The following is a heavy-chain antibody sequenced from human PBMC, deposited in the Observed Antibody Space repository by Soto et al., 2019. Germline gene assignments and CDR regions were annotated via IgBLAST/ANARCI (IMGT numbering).Heavy chain of an antibody. CDR1: GGSISSSSYY. CDR3: ARLPEMATIRAYYYYGMDV. CDR2: IYYSGST. D-gene: IGHD5-12*01. V-gene: IGHV4-39*01. J-gene: IGHJ6*02. Sequence: PSETLSLTCTVSGGSISSSSYYWGWIRQPPGKGLEWIGIIYYSGSTYYTPSLKSRVTISVDTSKNQFSLKLSSVTAADTAVYYFARLPEMATIRAYYYYGMDVWGQGTTVTVSS.